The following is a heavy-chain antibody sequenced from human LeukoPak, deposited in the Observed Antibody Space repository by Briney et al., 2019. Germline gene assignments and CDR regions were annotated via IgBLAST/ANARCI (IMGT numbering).Heavy chain of an antibody. V-gene: IGHV3-48*03. CDR3: AKITPGGPRSYYY. Sequence: GGSLRLSCAASGFTFSSYEMNWVRQAPGKGLQWVSYISSSSSTIYYADSVKGRFTISRDNSKNTLYLQMNTLRGEDTAIYYCAKITPGGPRSYYYWGQGTLVTVSS. J-gene: IGHJ4*02. CDR1: GFTFSSYE. CDR2: ISSSSSTI. D-gene: IGHD2-15*01.